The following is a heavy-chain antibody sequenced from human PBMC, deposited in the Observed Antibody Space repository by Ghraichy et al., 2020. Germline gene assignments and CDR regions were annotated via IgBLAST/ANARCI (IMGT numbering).Heavy chain of an antibody. CDR1: GFTYSNYW. CDR3: ARDLFYFDRSGYYASDY. CDR2: IRQDGGDS. J-gene: IGHJ4*02. Sequence: GGSLRLSCAASGFTYSNYWMPWVRQAPGKGLEWVANIRQDGGDSYYVDSVKGRFTISRDNAENSLYLQMNSLRAEDTAVYHCARDLFYFDRSGYYASDYWGQGTLVTVSS. V-gene: IGHV3-7*01. D-gene: IGHD3-22*01.